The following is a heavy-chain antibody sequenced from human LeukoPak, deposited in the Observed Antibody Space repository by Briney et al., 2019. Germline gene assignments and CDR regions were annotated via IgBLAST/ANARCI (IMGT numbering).Heavy chain of an antibody. Sequence: GGSLRLSCAASGFTFSSYCMSWVRQAPGKGLEWVATIKEDGSEKYYVDSVKGRFTISRDNANYSLHLQMNSLRAEDTAVYYCARAEVGATGGIDYWGQGTLVTVSS. CDR2: IKEDGSEK. CDR3: ARAEVGATGGIDY. D-gene: IGHD1-26*01. J-gene: IGHJ4*02. CDR1: GFTFSSYC. V-gene: IGHV3-7*01.